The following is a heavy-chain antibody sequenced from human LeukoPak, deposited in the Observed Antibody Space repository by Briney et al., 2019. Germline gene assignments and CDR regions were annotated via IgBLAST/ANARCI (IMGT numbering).Heavy chain of an antibody. D-gene: IGHD6-13*01. CDR2: IHYSGSS. CDR1: GGSISRGGYS. J-gene: IGHJ4*02. CDR3: ARGAAATY. V-gene: IGHV4-61*08. Sequence: PSETLSLTCAVSGGSISRGGYSWSWIRQPPGKGLEWIGYIHYSGSSNYNPSLKSRVTISLDTSKNQFSLKLSSVTAADTAVYYCARGAAATYWGQGTLVTVSS.